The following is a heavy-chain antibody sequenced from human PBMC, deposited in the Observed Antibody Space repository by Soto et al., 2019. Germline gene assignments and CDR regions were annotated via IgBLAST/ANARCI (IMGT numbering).Heavy chain of an antibody. V-gene: IGHV4-59*08. CDR2: VYYTGST. CDR1: GGSSSSYH. Sequence: QVQLQESGPGLVKPSATLSLTCTVSGGSSSSYHWSWIRQPPGKGLEWIGYVYYTGSTNYNPSLKSRVTLSVATSKNHLSLKLTSVTAADTAVYYRARRWAADTFDIWGHGTTVIVS. J-gene: IGHJ3*02. CDR3: ARRWAADTFDI.